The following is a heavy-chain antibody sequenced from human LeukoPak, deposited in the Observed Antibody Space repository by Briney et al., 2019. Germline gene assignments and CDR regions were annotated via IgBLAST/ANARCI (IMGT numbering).Heavy chain of an antibody. J-gene: IGHJ6*03. CDR2: IIPIFGTA. V-gene: IGHV1-69*13. D-gene: IGHD3-3*01. CDR1: GGTFSSYA. CDR3: ARTPFGVASNWYYYYYMDV. Sequence: SVKVSCKASGGTFSSYAISWVRQAPGQGLEWMGGIIPIFGTANYAQKFQGRVTITADESTSTAYVELSSLRSEDTAVYYCARTPFGVASNWYYYYYMDVWGKGTTVTVSS.